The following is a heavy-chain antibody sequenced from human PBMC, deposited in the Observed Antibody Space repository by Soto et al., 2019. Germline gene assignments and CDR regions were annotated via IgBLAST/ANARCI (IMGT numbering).Heavy chain of an antibody. CDR3: ARGDFWSGYSYYYYGMDV. CDR1: GFTFSSYA. J-gene: IGHJ6*02. V-gene: IGHV3-30-3*01. Sequence: GGSLRLSCAASGFTFSSYAMHWVRQAPGKGLEWVAVISYDGSNKYYADSVKGRFTISRDNSKNTLYLQMNSLRAEDTAVYYCARGDFWSGYSYYYYGMDVWGQGTTVTVPS. D-gene: IGHD3-3*01. CDR2: ISYDGSNK.